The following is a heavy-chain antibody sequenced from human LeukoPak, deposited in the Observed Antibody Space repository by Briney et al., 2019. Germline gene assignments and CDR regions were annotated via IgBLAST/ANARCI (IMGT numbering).Heavy chain of an antibody. V-gene: IGHV4-59*01. CDR2: IYYSGST. Sequence: SETLSLTCTVSGGSISSYCWSWIRQPPGKGLEWIGYIYYSGSTNYNPSLKSRVTISVDTSKNQFSLKLSSVTAADTAVYYCARDRPLYYYGSGSGNWFDPWGQGTLVTVSS. CDR3: ARDRPLYYYGSGSGNWFDP. D-gene: IGHD3-10*01. J-gene: IGHJ5*02. CDR1: GGSISSYC.